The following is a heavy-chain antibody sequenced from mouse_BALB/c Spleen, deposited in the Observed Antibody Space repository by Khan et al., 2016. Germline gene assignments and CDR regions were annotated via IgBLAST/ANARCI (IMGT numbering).Heavy chain of an antibody. CDR2: TNPTNDRT. V-gene: IGHV1S81*02. CDR1: GYTFTSYW. Sequence: QVQLQQPGAELVKAGASVKMSCKASGYTFTSYWMHWVKQRLGQGLEWFAATNPTNDRTYYNEKFNSKATLTVDKSASTAYLLLRGPTVEGSAVYSSAGSKKTAATYIDNRGKGTTRTVCS. J-gene: IGHJ2*01. D-gene: IGHD3-2*01. CDR3: AGSKKTAATYIDN.